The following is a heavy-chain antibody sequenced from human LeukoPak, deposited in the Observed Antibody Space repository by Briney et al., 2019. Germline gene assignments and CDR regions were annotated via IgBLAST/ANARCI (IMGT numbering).Heavy chain of an antibody. J-gene: IGHJ3*02. CDR1: GFTFSSYA. Sequence: PGGSLRLSCAASGFTFSSYAMTWVRQAPGKGLEWVSSIDGSATDTYYADSVKGRFTISRDNSRNTQYLQMNSLRAEDTAVYYCAKDFYGSGSYYTVAFDIWGQGTVVTVSS. D-gene: IGHD3-10*01. CDR2: IDGSATDT. V-gene: IGHV3-23*01. CDR3: AKDFYGSGSYYTVAFDI.